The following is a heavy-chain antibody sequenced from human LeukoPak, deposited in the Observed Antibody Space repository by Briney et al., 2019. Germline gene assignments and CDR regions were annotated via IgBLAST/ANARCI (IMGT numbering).Heavy chain of an antibody. Sequence: GGSLRLSCAASGFTFDDYAMHWVRQAPGKGLEWVSGISWNSGSIGYADSVKGRFTVSRDNAKNSLYLQMNSLRAEDTALYYCAKVDYDSSGYPHFDYWGQGTLVTVSS. CDR1: GFTFDDYA. CDR3: AKVDYDSSGYPHFDY. V-gene: IGHV3-9*01. CDR2: ISWNSGSI. D-gene: IGHD3-22*01. J-gene: IGHJ4*02.